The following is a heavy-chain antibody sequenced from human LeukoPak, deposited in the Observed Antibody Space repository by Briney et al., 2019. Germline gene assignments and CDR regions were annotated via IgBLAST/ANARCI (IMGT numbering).Heavy chain of an antibody. D-gene: IGHD1-26*01. CDR3: AKASGWEVGATGSWLEFFDY. CDR1: GFTLGDYG. J-gene: IGHJ4*02. CDR2: ISWDGGST. V-gene: IGHV3-43D*03. Sequence: GGSLRLSCAASGFTLGDYGMHWVRQAPGKGLEWVSLISWDGGSTYYADSVRGRFAISVDNSKNSLYLQMNRLRAEYTALYYCAKASGWEVGATGSWLEFFDYWGQGTLVTVSS.